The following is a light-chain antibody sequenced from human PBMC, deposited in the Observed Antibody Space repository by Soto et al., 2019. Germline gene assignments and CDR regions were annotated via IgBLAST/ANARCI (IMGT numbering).Light chain of an antibody. CDR2: DAS. CDR1: QSVSSH. J-gene: IGKJ5*01. V-gene: IGKV3-11*01. CDR3: QQRSNWPIT. Sequence: VLTQSPATLSVSPGEIATLSFSASQSVSSHLAWYQQKPGQAPRLLIYDASNRATGIPARFSGSGSGTDFTLTISSLEPEDFAVYYCQQRSNWPITFGQGTRLEIK.